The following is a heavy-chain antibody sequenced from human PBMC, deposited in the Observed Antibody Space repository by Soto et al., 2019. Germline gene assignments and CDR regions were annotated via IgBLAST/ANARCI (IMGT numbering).Heavy chain of an antibody. CDR1: GFTVSSNY. CDR3: AKAPNYYYYYGMAV. V-gene: IGHV3-53*01. Sequence: GGSLRLSCAASGFTVSSNYISWVRQAPGKGLEWVSVIYSGGSTYYADSVKGRFTISRDNSKNTLYLQMNSLRAEDTAVYYCAKAPNYYYYYGMAVWGQGTTVTVSS. CDR2: IYSGGST. J-gene: IGHJ6*02.